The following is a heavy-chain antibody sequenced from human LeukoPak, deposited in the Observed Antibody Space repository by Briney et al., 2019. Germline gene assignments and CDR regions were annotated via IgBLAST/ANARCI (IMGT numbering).Heavy chain of an antibody. J-gene: IGHJ5*02. V-gene: IGHV4-59*01. CDR3: ARGYGSGSYYTDP. CDR2: IYYSGST. CDR1: GGSISSYY. Sequence: MSSETLSLTCTVSGGSISSYYWSWIRQPPGKGLECVGYIYYSGSTNYNPSLKSRVTISVDTSKNQFSLKLSSVTAADTAVYYCARGYGSGSYYTDPWGQGTLVTVSS. D-gene: IGHD3-10*01.